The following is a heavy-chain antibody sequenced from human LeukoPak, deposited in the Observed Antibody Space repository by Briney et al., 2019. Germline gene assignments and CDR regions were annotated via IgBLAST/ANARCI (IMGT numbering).Heavy chain of an antibody. CDR2: ISSSSSTI. CDR1: GFTFSSYS. V-gene: IGHV3-48*01. J-gene: IGHJ6*03. D-gene: IGHD6-19*01. Sequence: GGSLRLSCAASGFTFSSYSMNWVRQAPGKGLEWVSYISSSSSTIYYADSVKGRFTISRDNAKNLLYLQMNSLRAEDTAVYYCARVFFRSGWPERYMDVWGKGTTVTVSS. CDR3: ARVFFRSGWPERYMDV.